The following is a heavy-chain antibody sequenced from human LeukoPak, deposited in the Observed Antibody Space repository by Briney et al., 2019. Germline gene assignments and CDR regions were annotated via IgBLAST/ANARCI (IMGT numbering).Heavy chain of an antibody. Sequence: SETLSLTCAVYGGSFSGYYWSWIRQPPGKGLEWIGEINHSGSTNYNPSLKSRVTISVDTSKNQFSLKLSSVTAADTAVYYCARGRLYVWGSYRPFDYWGQGTLVTGSS. V-gene: IGHV4-34*01. J-gene: IGHJ4*02. D-gene: IGHD3-16*02. CDR2: INHSGST. CDR1: GGSFSGYY. CDR3: ARGRLYVWGSYRPFDY.